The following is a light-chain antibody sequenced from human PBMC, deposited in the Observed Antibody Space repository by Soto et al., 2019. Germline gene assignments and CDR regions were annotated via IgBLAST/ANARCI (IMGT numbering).Light chain of an antibody. CDR3: CSGSTTFYV. J-gene: IGLJ1*01. Sequence: SVLTQPSSVSGSPGQSITISCPGTSSDIGSYDLVSWYQQHADKVPKLIIYEVRKRPSGVSNRFSGSKSGNTASLTISGLQAEDEADYYCCSGSTTFYVFGTGTKVTVL. CDR2: EVR. CDR1: SSDIGSYDL. V-gene: IGLV2-23*02.